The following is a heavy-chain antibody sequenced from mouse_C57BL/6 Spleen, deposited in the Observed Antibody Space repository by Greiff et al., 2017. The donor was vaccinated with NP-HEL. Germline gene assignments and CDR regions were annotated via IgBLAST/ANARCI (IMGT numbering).Heavy chain of an antibody. V-gene: IGHV1-80*01. CDR1: GYAFSSYW. CDR3: ARETFYYFDY. CDR2: IYPGDGDT. Sequence: QVHVKQSGAELVKPGASVKISCKASGYAFSSYWMNWVKQRPGKGLEWIGQIYPGDGDTNYNGKFKGKATLTADKSSSTAYMQLSSLTSEDSAVYFCARETFYYFDYWGQGTTLTVSS. J-gene: IGHJ2*01.